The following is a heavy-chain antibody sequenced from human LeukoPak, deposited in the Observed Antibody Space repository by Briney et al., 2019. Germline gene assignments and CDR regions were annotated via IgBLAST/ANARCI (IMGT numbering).Heavy chain of an antibody. J-gene: IGHJ3*02. CDR3: AKLGDYDILTGYYLSGAFDI. CDR1: GFTFSSYG. Sequence: GGSLRLSCAASGFTFSSYGMHWVRQAPGKGLEWVAFIRYDGSNKYYADSVKGRFTISRDNSKNTLYLQMNSLRAEDTAVYYCAKLGDYDILTGYYLSGAFDIWGQGTMVTVSS. V-gene: IGHV3-30*02. CDR2: IRYDGSNK. D-gene: IGHD3-9*01.